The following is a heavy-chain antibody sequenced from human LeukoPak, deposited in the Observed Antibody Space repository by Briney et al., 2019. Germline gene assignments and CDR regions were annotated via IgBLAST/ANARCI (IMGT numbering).Heavy chain of an antibody. CDR2: IKQDGGET. Sequence: GGSLRLSCAASGFTFSNYWMSWVRQAPGKGLEWVADIKQDGGETYYMDSVTGRFTISRDNIKNSLSLQMNSLRAEDTAIYYCARDRGADRFDYWGQGTLVTVSS. J-gene: IGHJ4*02. V-gene: IGHV3-7*01. D-gene: IGHD1-14*01. CDR1: GFTFSNYW. CDR3: ARDRGADRFDY.